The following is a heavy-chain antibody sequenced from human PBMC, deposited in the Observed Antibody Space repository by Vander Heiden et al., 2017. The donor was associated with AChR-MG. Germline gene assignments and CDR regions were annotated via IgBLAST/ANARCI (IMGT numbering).Heavy chain of an antibody. CDR1: GFTFSSYA. Sequence: GLVQPGGSLRLSCAASGFTFSSYAMSWVGQAPGKGLEWVSAISGSGGSTDYADSVKGRFTISRDNSKNPLYLQMNSLRAEDTAVYYCAKGNYGGYFDYWGQGTLVTVSS. CDR2: ISGSGGST. D-gene: IGHD4-17*01. CDR3: AKGNYGGYFDY. V-gene: IGHV3-23*01. J-gene: IGHJ4*02.